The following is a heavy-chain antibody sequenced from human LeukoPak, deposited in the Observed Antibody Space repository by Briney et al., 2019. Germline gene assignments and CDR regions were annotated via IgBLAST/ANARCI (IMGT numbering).Heavy chain of an antibody. Sequence: GGSLRLPCAATGFTFRNYWMHWVRHDPGKGLVWVSHINSDGTITGYADSVRGRFTISRDNAKNTLFMQMDSLSLHDTAVYFCVSGCISLINCHPFDNWGQGTVVTVSS. CDR1: GFTFRNYW. CDR3: VSGCISLINCHPFDN. J-gene: IGHJ3*02. CDR2: INSDGTIT. D-gene: IGHD3-10*01. V-gene: IGHV3-74*01.